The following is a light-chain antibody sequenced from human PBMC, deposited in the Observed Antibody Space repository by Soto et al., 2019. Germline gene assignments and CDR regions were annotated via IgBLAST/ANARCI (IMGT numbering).Light chain of an antibody. Sequence: DIHMTQSPSSLTASVGDTVTITCRASQGISRWLAWYQQKPDKAPKLLIYKASTLKSGVPSRFSGSGSGTEFTLTISSLQSEDFAVYYCQQYNNWPPITFGQGTRLEIK. CDR1: QGISRW. V-gene: IGKV1D-16*01. CDR3: QQYNNWPPIT. CDR2: KAS. J-gene: IGKJ5*01.